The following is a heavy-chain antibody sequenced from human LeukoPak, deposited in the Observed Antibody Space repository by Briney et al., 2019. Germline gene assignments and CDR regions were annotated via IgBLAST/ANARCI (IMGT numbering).Heavy chain of an antibody. D-gene: IGHD3-10*01. J-gene: IGHJ6*02. V-gene: IGHV3-74*01. Sequence: GGSLRLSCAASGFTFSSAWMNWVRQAPGKGLVWVSRINSDGSSTTYADSVKGRFTISRDNAKNTLYLQMNSLRAEDTAVYFCARDYGRSRDYGMDVWGQGTTVTVSS. CDR1: GFTFSSAW. CDR3: ARDYGRSRDYGMDV. CDR2: INSDGSST.